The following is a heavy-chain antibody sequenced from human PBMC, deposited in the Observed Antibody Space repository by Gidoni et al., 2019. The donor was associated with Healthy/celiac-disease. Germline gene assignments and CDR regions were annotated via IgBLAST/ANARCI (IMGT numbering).Heavy chain of an antibody. D-gene: IGHD6-19*01. J-gene: IGHJ3*02. Sequence: QVQLVQSGAEVKKPGSSVKVSCKASGGTFSSYAISWVRQAPGQGLEWMGGIIPIFGTANYAQKFQGRVTITADKSTSTAYMELSSLRSEDTAVYYCARHTSIAVAGMEDAFDIWGQGTMVTVSS. V-gene: IGHV1-69*06. CDR2: IIPIFGTA. CDR1: GGTFSSYA. CDR3: ARHTSIAVAGMEDAFDI.